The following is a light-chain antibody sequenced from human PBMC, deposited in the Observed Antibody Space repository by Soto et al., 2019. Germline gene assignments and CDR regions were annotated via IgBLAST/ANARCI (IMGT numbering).Light chain of an antibody. CDR3: CSYAGSYTFYV. Sequence: QSALTQPRSVSGSPGQSVTISCTGTSSDVGGYNYVSWYQQHPGKAPKLMIYDVSKRPSGVPDRFSGSKSGNTASLPISGLQAEDEADYYCCSYAGSYTFYVFGTGTQLTVL. J-gene: IGLJ1*01. V-gene: IGLV2-11*01. CDR1: SSDVGGYNY. CDR2: DVS.